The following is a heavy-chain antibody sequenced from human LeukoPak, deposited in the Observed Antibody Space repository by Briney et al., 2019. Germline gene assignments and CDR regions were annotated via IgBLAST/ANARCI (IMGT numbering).Heavy chain of an antibody. V-gene: IGHV3-9*01. Sequence: PGRSLRLSCAASGFTFDNYAMHWVRQAPGKGLEWVSGISWNSGTIGYADSVKGRFTISRDNAKNSLYLQMNSLRAEDTALYYCAKGSAIFGVVMPYFDYWGQGTLVTVSS. CDR1: GFTFDNYA. CDR2: ISWNSGTI. D-gene: IGHD3-3*01. CDR3: AKGSAIFGVVMPYFDY. J-gene: IGHJ4*02.